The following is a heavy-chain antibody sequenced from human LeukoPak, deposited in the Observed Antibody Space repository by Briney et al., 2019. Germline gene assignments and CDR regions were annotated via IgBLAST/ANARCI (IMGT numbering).Heavy chain of an antibody. V-gene: IGHV4-4*09. D-gene: IGHD1-7*01. CDR1: GGSISSYY. CDR3: AAITGTKSGALDI. J-gene: IGHJ3*02. CDR2: IYNSGST. Sequence: PSETLSLTCTVSGGSISSYYGSWIRQPPGKGLEWIGYIYNSGSTSYSPSLKSRVTISVDTSKNQFSLKLSSVTAADTAVYYCAAITGTKSGALDIWGRGTMVTVSS.